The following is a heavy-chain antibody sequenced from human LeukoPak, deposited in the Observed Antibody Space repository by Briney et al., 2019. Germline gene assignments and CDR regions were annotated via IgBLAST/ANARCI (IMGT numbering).Heavy chain of an antibody. D-gene: IGHD2-2*01. J-gene: IGHJ4*02. CDR3: ARDTRLAFDY. V-gene: IGHV3-21*01. Sequence: GGSLRLSCAASGFTFSSYSMNWVRQAPGKGLEWVSSISSSSSYIYYADSVKGQFTISRDNAKNSLYLQMNSLRAEDTAVYYCARDTRLAFDYWGQGTLVTVSS. CDR1: GFTFSSYS. CDR2: ISSSSSYI.